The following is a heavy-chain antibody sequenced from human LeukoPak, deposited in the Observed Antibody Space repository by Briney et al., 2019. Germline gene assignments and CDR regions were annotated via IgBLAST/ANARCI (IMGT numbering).Heavy chain of an antibody. CDR2: IYSGGST. CDR3: ARERDGYNYFEY. Sequence: GGSLRLSCAASGFTVSSNYMSWVRQAPGKGLEWVSVIYSGGSTYYADSVKGRFTISRDNSKNTLYLQMNSLRAEDTAVYYCARERDGYNYFEYWGQGTLVTVSS. J-gene: IGHJ4*02. V-gene: IGHV3-53*01. CDR1: GFTVSSNY. D-gene: IGHD5-24*01.